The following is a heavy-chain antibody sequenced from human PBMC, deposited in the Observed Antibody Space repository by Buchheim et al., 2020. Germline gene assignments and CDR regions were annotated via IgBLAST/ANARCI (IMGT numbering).Heavy chain of an antibody. CDR1: GFIFSTYG. CDR3: ATASSWFFFDY. V-gene: IGHV3-30*03. D-gene: IGHD6-13*01. J-gene: IGHJ4*02. CDR2: ISSDGSNK. Sequence: QVQLVESGGGVVQPGRSLRLSCAASGFIFSTYGMHWVRQAPGKGLEWVAVISSDGSNKYYADSVKGRFTISRDNSKDTLFLQMNSLRAEGTAVYYCATASSWFFFDYWGQGTL.